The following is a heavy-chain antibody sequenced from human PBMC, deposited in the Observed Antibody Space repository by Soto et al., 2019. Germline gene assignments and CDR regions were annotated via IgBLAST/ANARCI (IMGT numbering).Heavy chain of an antibody. Sequence: QVQLVQSGAEVKKPEASVKVSCKASGYTFTSYGISWVRQAPGQGLEWMGWISAYNGNTNYAQKLQGRVTMTTDTSTSTAYMELRSLRSDDTAVYYCARFEYDYIWGSYRPTGAFDIWGQGTMVTVSS. CDR3: ARFEYDYIWGSYRPTGAFDI. J-gene: IGHJ3*02. D-gene: IGHD3-16*02. V-gene: IGHV1-18*01. CDR1: GYTFTSYG. CDR2: ISAYNGNT.